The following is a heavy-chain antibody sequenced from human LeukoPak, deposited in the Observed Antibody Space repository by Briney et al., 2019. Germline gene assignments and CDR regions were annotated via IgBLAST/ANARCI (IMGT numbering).Heavy chain of an antibody. D-gene: IGHD3-22*01. V-gene: IGHV1-2*02. Sequence: ASVKVSCKASGYTFTGYYMHWGRQAPGQGLEWMGWINPNSGGTNYAQPFQGRVTMTRDTSISTAYVELSRLRSDDTAVYYCARDPYYYDGSGYYSDWFDPWGQGTLVTVSS. CDR3: ARDPYYYDGSGYYSDWFDP. CDR2: INPNSGGT. J-gene: IGHJ5*02. CDR1: GYTFTGYY.